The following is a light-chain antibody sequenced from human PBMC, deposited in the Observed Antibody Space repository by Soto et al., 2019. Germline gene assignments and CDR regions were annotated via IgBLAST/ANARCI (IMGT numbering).Light chain of an antibody. CDR3: ISYTDRQSYL. CDR2: AVS. J-gene: IGLJ1*01. CDR1: SXDIGSYDH. Sequence: QSVLTQPASVSGSPGQSITISCSGTSXDIGSYDHVAWYQQFPGKSPKLIIYAVSDRPSGVSDRFSGSKSGISASLTISGPQTEDEADYYCISYTDRQSYLFGTGTKVTVL. V-gene: IGLV2-14*03.